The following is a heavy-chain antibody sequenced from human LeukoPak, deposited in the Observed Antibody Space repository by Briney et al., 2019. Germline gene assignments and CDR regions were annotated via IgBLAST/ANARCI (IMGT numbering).Heavy chain of an antibody. J-gene: IGHJ5*02. CDR2: INPSGGST. CDR1: GYTFTSYY. D-gene: IGHD2-15*01. CDR3: ARDPRYCSGGSCREPYNWFDP. Sequence: ASVKVSCKASGYTFTSYYMHWVRQAPGQGLEWMGIINPSGGSTSYAQKFQGRVTMTRDTSTSTVYMELSSLRSEDTAVYYCARDPRYCSGGSCREPYNWFDPWGQGTLVTVSS. V-gene: IGHV1-46*01.